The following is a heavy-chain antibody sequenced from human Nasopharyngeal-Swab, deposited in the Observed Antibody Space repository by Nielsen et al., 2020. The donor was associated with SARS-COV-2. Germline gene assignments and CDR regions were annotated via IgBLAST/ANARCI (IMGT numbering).Heavy chain of an antibody. D-gene: IGHD3-22*01. J-gene: IGHJ4*02. CDR1: GFTSSSYE. CDR2: ISSSGSTI. CDR3: ARWAHSHYYDSSGLDY. V-gene: IGHV3-48*03. Sequence: GGSLRLSCAASGFTSSSYEMNWVRQAPGKGLEWVSYISSSGSTIYYADSVKGRFTISRDNAKNSLYLQMNSLRAEDTAVYYCARWAHSHYYDSSGLDYWGQGTLVTVSS.